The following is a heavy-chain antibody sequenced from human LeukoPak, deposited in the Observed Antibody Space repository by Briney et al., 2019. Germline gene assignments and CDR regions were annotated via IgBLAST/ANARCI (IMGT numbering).Heavy chain of an antibody. CDR3: ARGWELKSSFDY. D-gene: IGHD1-26*01. V-gene: IGHV4-34*01. CDR2: IYYSGST. Sequence: SETLSLTCAVYGGSFSGYYWSWIRQPPGKGLEWIGSIYYSGSTYYNPSLKSRVTISVDTSKNQFSLKLSSVTAADTAVYYCARGWELKSSFDYRGQGTLVTVSS. CDR1: GGSFSGYY. J-gene: IGHJ4*02.